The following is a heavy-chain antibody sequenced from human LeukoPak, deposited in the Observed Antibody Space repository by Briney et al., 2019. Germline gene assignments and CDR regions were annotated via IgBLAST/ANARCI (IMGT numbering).Heavy chain of an antibody. D-gene: IGHD2-2*01. J-gene: IGHJ6*03. Sequence: PSETLSLTCTVSGGSIGSYYWSWIRQPPGKGLEWIGYIYYSGTTNYNPSLKSRVIISVDTSKNQFSLKLSSVTAADTAVYYCARGRSCSSTSCYAYYYYYYMDVWGKGTTVTVSS. CDR1: GGSIGSYY. CDR2: IYYSGTT. CDR3: ARGRSCSSTSCYAYYYYYYMDV. V-gene: IGHV4-59*12.